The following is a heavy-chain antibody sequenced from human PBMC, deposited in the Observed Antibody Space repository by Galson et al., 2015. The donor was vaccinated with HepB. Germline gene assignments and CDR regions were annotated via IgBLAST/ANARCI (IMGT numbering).Heavy chain of an antibody. CDR2: ISYDGSNK. CDR3: ARDQQTISLDY. CDR1: GFTFSSYA. V-gene: IGHV3-30-3*01. Sequence: SLRLSCAASGFTFSSYAMHWVRQAPGKGLEWVAVISYDGSNKYYADSVKGRFTISRDNSKNTLYLQMNSLRAEDTAVYYCARDQQTISLDYWGQGTLVTVSS. J-gene: IGHJ4*02. D-gene: IGHD3-3*01.